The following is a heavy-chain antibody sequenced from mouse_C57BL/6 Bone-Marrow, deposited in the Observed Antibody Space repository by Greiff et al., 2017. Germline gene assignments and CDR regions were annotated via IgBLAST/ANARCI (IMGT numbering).Heavy chain of an antibody. Sequence: EVQRVESGGGLVQPKGSLKLSCAASGFSFNTYAMNWVRQAPGKGLEWVARIRSKSNNYATYYADSVKDRFTISRDDSESMLYLQMNNLKTEDTAMYYCGAPIYYDYDGFAYWGQGTLVTVSA. V-gene: IGHV10-1*01. CDR2: IRSKSNNYAT. D-gene: IGHD2-4*01. J-gene: IGHJ3*01. CDR3: GAPIYYDYDGFAY. CDR1: GFSFNTYA.